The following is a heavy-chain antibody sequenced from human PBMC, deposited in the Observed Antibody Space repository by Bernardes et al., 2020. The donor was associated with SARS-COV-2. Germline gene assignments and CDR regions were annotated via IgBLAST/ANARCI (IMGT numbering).Heavy chain of an antibody. CDR1: GFTFSSSG. J-gene: IGHJ6*02. D-gene: IGHD5-18*01. Sequence: GGSLRLSRAASGFTFSSSGMHWVRQSPGKGLEWVAVISFDGGDKYYGDSVKGRFTISRDNSKKMMFLQMNSLRAEDTAVYYCAKDPSGEYSYGSRHYYYGMDVWGQGTTVTVSS. CDR3: AKDPSGEYSYGSRHYYYGMDV. CDR2: ISFDGGDK. V-gene: IGHV3-30*18.